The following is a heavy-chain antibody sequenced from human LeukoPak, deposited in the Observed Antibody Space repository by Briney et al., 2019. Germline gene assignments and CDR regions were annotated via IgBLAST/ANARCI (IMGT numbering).Heavy chain of an antibody. CDR3: ARAYDSSGYYTHQTPYYFDY. CDR2: IYWDDDK. CDR1: GFSLSTSGVG. J-gene: IGHJ4*02. Sequence: ESGPTLVKPTQTLTLTCTFSGFSLSTSGVGVGWIRQPLGKALEWLALIYWDDDKRYSPSLKSRLTITKDTSKNQVVLTMTNMDPVDTATYYCARAYDSSGYYTHQTPYYFDYWGQGTLVTVSS. V-gene: IGHV2-5*02. D-gene: IGHD3-22*01.